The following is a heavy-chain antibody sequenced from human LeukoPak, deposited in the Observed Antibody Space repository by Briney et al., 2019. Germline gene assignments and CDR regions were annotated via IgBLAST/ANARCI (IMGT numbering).Heavy chain of an antibody. D-gene: IGHD2-15*01. J-gene: IGHJ4*02. V-gene: IGHV3-23*01. Sequence: GGSLRLSCAASGFTVSSNYMSWVRQAPGKGLEWVSAISGSGGSTYYADSVKGRFTISRDNSKNTLYLQMNSLRAEDTAVYYXXKGEDIVVVVAATHDYWGQGTLVTVSS. CDR3: XKGEDIVVVVAATHDY. CDR1: GFTVSSNY. CDR2: ISGSGGST.